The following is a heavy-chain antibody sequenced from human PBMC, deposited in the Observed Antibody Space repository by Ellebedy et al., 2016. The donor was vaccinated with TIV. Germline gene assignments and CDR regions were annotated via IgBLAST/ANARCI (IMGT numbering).Heavy chain of an antibody. Sequence: GGSLRLXCAASGFTFSNAWMSWVRQAPGKGLEWVGRIKSKTDGGTTDYAAPVKGRFTISRDDSKNTLYLQMNSLKTEDTAVYYCTTGPLHYDSSGYYYAFDIWGQGTMVTVSS. CDR1: GFTFSNAW. V-gene: IGHV3-15*01. CDR2: IKSKTDGGTT. D-gene: IGHD3-22*01. J-gene: IGHJ3*02. CDR3: TTGPLHYDSSGYYYAFDI.